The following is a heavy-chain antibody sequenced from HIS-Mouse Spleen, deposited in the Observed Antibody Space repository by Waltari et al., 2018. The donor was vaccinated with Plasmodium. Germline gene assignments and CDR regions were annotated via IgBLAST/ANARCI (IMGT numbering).Heavy chain of an antibody. V-gene: IGHV3-7*01. Sequence: EVQLVESGGGLVQPGGSLSLSLAASGFTFSSHWMSWVRQAPGKGLEWVANIKQDGSEKYYVDSVKGRFTISRDNAKNSLYLQMNSLRAEDTAVYYCASSWYWYFDLWGRGTLVTVSS. D-gene: IGHD6-13*01. CDR2: IKQDGSEK. CDR1: GFTFSSHW. CDR3: ASSWYWYFDL. J-gene: IGHJ2*01.